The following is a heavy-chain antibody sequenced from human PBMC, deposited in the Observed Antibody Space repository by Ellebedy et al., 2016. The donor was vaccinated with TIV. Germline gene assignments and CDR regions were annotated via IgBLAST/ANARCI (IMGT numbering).Heavy chain of an antibody. CDR2: ISVSTGDT. J-gene: IGHJ4*02. Sequence: ASVKVSCXASGYTFTNYGITWVRQAPGQGLEWMGGISVSTGDTNYAQKVQGRVTMTTDASTSTAYTELRSLRSDDTAVYYCTRDLYSDSGSPSDIWGQGTLVTVSS. V-gene: IGHV1-18*01. CDR3: TRDLYSDSGSPSDI. CDR1: GYTFTNYG. D-gene: IGHD4-11*01.